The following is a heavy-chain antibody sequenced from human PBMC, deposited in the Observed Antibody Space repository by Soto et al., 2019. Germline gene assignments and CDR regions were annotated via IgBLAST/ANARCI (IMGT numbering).Heavy chain of an antibody. D-gene: IGHD5-18*01. CDR3: ARGGFNYAS. CDR1: GFTFSSSY. CDR2: ISSSGVSM. Sequence: QVQLLQSGGGLVKPGGSLRLSCAASGFTFSSSYMSWIRQAPGKGLEWVSYISSSGVSMYYADSVKGRFTISRDNANNSLYLQMNSRRAEDTAVYYCARGGFNYASWGQGTLVTVSP. V-gene: IGHV3-11*01. J-gene: IGHJ5*02.